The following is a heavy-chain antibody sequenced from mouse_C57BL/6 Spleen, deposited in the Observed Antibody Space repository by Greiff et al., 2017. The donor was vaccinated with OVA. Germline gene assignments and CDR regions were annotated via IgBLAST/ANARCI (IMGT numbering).Heavy chain of an antibody. CDR3: ARDYYGSSPEYFDV. Sequence: EVKLMESGGGLVKPGGSLKLSCAASGFTFSSYAMSWVRQTPEKRLEWVATISDGGSYAYYPDYVKGRFTISRDNAKNNLYLQMSHLKSEDTAMYYCARDYYGSSPEYFDVWGTGTTVTVSS. V-gene: IGHV5-4*01. CDR2: ISDGGSYA. CDR1: GFTFSSYA. D-gene: IGHD1-1*01. J-gene: IGHJ1*03.